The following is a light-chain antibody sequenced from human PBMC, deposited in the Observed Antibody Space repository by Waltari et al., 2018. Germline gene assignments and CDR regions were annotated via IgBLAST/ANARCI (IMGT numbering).Light chain of an antibody. CDR2: GVS. CDR1: LGISDS. CDR3: QQYNVVPLT. J-gene: IGKJ3*01. Sequence: IQMIQSPSSLSASVADPVPITCRASLGISDSLAWFQQKPGKPPKLLVFGVSRLGTGVPDRFSGGGSGTEFTLTIRRLQPEDIATYYCQQYNVVPLTFGLGTTLDSK. V-gene: IGKV1-NL1*01.